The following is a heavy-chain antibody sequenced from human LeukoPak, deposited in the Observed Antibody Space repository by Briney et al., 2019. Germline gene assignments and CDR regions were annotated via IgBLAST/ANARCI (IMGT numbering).Heavy chain of an antibody. V-gene: IGHV3-23*01. CDR3: AKGGAAMTDAPHGDVVTTTLDGFDI. J-gene: IGHJ3*02. CDR2: VSGSGGRT. Sequence: GGSLRLSCVASGFAFSAFAISGVRQAPGKGLEWVSAVSGSGGRTFYADSVRGRFTISRDNSKKTVFLQMDSLRAEDTAVYYCAKGGAAMTDAPHGDVVTTTLDGFDIWGQGTMVTVSS. D-gene: IGHD2-21*02. CDR1: GFAFSAFA.